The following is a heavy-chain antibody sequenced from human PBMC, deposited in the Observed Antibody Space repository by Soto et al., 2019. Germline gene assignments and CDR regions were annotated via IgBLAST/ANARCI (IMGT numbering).Heavy chain of an antibody. J-gene: IGHJ3*01. CDR3: WTELNGKTAFDL. D-gene: IGHD1-26*01. Sequence: EVRLLESGGDLVQPGGSLRLSCTASGFSLGGYGLIWVRQAPGKGLEWVSSISVNGIYTFFGDAVKGRFTISRDTSTNILFLQMIGLRPEDTAVYYYWTELNGKTAFDLCGHGTMVTVSS. CDR1: GFSLGGYG. V-gene: IGHV3-23*01. CDR2: ISVNGIYT.